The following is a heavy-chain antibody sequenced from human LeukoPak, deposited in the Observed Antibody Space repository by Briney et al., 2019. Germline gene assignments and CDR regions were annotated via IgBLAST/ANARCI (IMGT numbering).Heavy chain of an antibody. D-gene: IGHD3-3*01. CDR1: GFTLSSYA. CDR2: ISGSGGST. J-gene: IGHJ6*02. V-gene: IGHV3-23*01. CDR3: AKGDYDFWSGYSCMDV. Sequence: GGSLRLSCAASGFTLSSYAMSWVRQAPGKGLEWVSAISGSGGSTYYADSVKGRFTISRDNSKNTLYLQMNSLRAEDTAVYYCAKGDYDFWSGYSCMDVWGQGTTVTVSS.